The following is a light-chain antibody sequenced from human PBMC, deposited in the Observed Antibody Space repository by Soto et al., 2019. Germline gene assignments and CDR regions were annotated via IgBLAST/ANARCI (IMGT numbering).Light chain of an antibody. CDR2: SAS. Sequence: DIQMTQSPSALSASLGDRFTITCRVRQDITVYLAWYHQKPGKVPKVLTYSASTFQSRIRSRFSSSESGTDFTLSISSLQPEDVATYYCQKLNTAQLNYGKGTRLEIK. J-gene: IGKJ5*01. CDR3: QKLNTAQLN. CDR1: QDITVY. V-gene: IGKV1-27*01.